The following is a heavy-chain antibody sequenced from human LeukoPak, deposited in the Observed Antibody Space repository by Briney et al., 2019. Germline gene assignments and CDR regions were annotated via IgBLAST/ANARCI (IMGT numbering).Heavy chain of an antibody. Sequence: PGGSLRLSCAASGFTFSSYGMHWVRQAPGKGLEWVAVIWYDGSNKYYADSVKGRFTISRDNSKNTLYLQMNSLRAEDTAVYYCARDRFNYYGSGSPLGYWGQGTLVTVXS. V-gene: IGHV3-33*01. D-gene: IGHD3-10*01. CDR2: IWYDGSNK. CDR1: GFTFSSYG. J-gene: IGHJ4*02. CDR3: ARDRFNYYGSGSPLGY.